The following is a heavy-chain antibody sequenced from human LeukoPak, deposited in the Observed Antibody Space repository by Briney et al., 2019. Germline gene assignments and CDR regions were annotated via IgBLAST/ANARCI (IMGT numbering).Heavy chain of an antibody. CDR2: INHSGST. Sequence: PSETLSLTCAVYGGSFSGYYWSWIRQPPGKGLQWMGEINHSGSTNYNPSLKSRATISVDTSKNQFSLKLSSVTAADTAVYYCASLLGYCSSISCVDPWGQGTLVTVSS. CDR3: ASLLGYCSSISCVDP. J-gene: IGHJ5*02. CDR1: GGSFSGYY. D-gene: IGHD2-2*01. V-gene: IGHV4-34*01.